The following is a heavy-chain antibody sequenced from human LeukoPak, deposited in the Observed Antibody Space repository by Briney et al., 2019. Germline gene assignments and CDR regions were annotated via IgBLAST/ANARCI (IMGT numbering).Heavy chain of an antibody. Sequence: GESLKISCKGSGYSFTSYWIGWVRQMPGKGLGWMGIIYPGDSDTRYSPSFQGQVTISADKSISTAYLQWSSLKASDTAMYYCASSYLGYCSSTSCYLNAFDIWGQGTMVTVSS. CDR1: GYSFTSYW. CDR2: IYPGDSDT. J-gene: IGHJ3*02. D-gene: IGHD2-2*01. CDR3: ASSYLGYCSSTSCYLNAFDI. V-gene: IGHV5-51*01.